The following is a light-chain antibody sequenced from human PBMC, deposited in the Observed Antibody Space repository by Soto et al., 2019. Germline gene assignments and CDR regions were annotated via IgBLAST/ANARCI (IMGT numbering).Light chain of an antibody. CDR2: GNS. Sequence: QTVVTQRPSVSGAPGQRVTISCTGSSSNIGAGYDVHWYQQLPGTAPKLLIYGNSNRPSGVPDRFSGSKSGTSASLAITGLQAEDEADYYCQSYDSSLSVVFGGGTKVTVL. CDR3: QSYDSSLSVV. J-gene: IGLJ2*01. V-gene: IGLV1-40*01. CDR1: SSNIGAGYD.